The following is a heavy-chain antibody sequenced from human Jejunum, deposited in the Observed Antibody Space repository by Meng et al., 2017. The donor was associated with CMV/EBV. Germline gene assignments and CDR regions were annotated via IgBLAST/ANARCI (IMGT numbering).Heavy chain of an antibody. CDR2: IYSGGIDT. CDR3: AKYAKGVRSGNIYAMDV. J-gene: IGHJ6*01. V-gene: IGHV3-23*03. Sequence: FSSYPRSWVRQAQGKGLEWVSMIYSGGIDTYYADSVKGRFTTSRDNSKNMLYLQMNSLRAEDTAVYYCAKYAKGVRSGNIYAMDVWGQGTTVTVSS. D-gene: IGHD2-8*01. CDR1: FSSYP.